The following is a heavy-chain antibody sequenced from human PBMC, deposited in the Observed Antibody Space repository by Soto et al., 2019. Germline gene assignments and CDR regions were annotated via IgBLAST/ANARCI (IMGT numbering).Heavy chain of an antibody. D-gene: IGHD5-12*01. V-gene: IGHV3-48*02. CDR3: ARGSTRDGYNLAEFVY. CDR1: GFTFSSYS. Sequence: EVQLVESGGGLVQPGGSLRLSCAVSGFTFSSYSMNWVRQAPGKGLEWVSYISSSSSTIYYADSVKGRFTISRDNAKNSLYLQMNSLRDEDTAVYYCARGSTRDGYNLAEFVYWGQGTLVTVSS. J-gene: IGHJ4*02. CDR2: ISSSSSTI.